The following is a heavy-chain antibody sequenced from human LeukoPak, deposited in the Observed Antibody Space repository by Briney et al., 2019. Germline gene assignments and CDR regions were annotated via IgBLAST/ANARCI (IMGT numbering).Heavy chain of an antibody. J-gene: IGHJ4*02. Sequence: ETLSLTCTVSGGSLSSYYWTWIRQPPGAGREWIGYIYYSGSTYYRACLKRRVTISVDTSKNQFSLKLSSVTAADTAVYYCARVLLDSYYFDYWGQGTLVTVSS. CDR3: ARVLLDSYYFDY. CDR1: GGSLSSYY. D-gene: IGHD3/OR15-3a*01. CDR2: IYYSGST. V-gene: IGHV4-59*08.